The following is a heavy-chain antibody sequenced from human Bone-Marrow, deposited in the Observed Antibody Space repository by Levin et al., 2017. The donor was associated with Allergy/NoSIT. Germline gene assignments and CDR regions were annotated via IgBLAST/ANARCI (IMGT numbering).Heavy chain of an antibody. Sequence: PGGSLRLSCAASGFTFSTYAMSWVRQAPGKGLEWVSVIGGSGAGTYYADSVKGRFVISRDNSRNTLFLQMTSLRAEDTAVYYCAKHGVSGDLWSSYYGGTLYQMDIWGKGTTVSVSS. CDR1: GFTFSTYA. D-gene: IGHD3-3*01. J-gene: IGHJ6*03. CDR3: AKHGVSGDLWSSYYGGTLYQMDI. V-gene: IGHV3-23*01. CDR2: IGGSGAGT.